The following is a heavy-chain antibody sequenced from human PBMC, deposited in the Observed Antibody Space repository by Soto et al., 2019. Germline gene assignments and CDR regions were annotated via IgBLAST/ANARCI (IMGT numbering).Heavy chain of an antibody. CDR1: GFSFSTYG. D-gene: IGHD3-10*01. V-gene: IGHV3-30*18. Sequence: TGGSLRLSCVASGFSFSTYGMHWVRQAPGKGLEWVTFISNDGSNEKYADSVKGRFIIARDNSKNTVYLQMNSLRDEDTAVYYCTKAPLRDRGNYLDYWGQGTLVTVSS. CDR3: TKAPLRDRGNYLDY. CDR2: ISNDGSNE. J-gene: IGHJ4*02.